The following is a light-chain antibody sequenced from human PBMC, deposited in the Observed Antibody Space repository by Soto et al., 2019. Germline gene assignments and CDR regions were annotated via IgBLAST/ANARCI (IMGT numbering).Light chain of an antibody. CDR2: EVS. CDR3: TSYAVSSSTYV. J-gene: IGLJ1*01. Sequence: QSALTQPASVSGSPGQSITISCTGTSSDVGGYNYVSWYQQHPGKAPKLIIFEVSNRPSGASHRFSGSKSGNTASLTISGLQAEDEADYYCTSYAVSSSTYVFGTGTKLTVL. CDR1: SSDVGGYNY. V-gene: IGLV2-14*01.